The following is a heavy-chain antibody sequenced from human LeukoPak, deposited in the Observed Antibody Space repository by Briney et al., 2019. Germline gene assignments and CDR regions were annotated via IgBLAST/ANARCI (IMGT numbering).Heavy chain of an antibody. CDR1: GGSISSYY. Sequence: PSETLSLTCTVSGGSISSYYWSWIRQSPGEELEWIGYIYNSGTTNYNPSHKSRVTISVDTSKNQFSPELTSVTAADTAVYYCARGVELNYYDSSGYYYDYWGQGTLVTVSS. J-gene: IGHJ4*02. CDR3: ARGVELNYYDSSGYYYDY. CDR2: IYNSGTT. V-gene: IGHV4-59*12. D-gene: IGHD3-22*01.